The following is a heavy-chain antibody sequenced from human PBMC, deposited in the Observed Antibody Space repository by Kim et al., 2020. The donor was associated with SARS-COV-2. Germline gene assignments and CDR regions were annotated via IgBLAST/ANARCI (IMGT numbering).Heavy chain of an antibody. D-gene: IGHD3-10*01. V-gene: IGHV4-59*01. J-gene: IGHJ6*02. Sequence: LKIRVTISVATSKNQFSLKLSSVTAADTAVYYCARFRGFGEGNYYYGMDVWGQGTTVTVSS. CDR3: ARFRGFGEGNYYYGMDV.